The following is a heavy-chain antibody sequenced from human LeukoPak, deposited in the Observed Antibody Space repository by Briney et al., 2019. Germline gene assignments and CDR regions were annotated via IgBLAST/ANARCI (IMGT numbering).Heavy chain of an antibody. CDR2: INHSGST. J-gene: IGHJ4*02. Sequence: PSETLSLTCAVYGGSCSGYYWICIRQPPPTALELIGEINHSGSTNYNPSLKSRVTISVDTSKNQFSLKLSSVTAADTAVYYCARGQNEYSYGPFDYWGQGTLVTVSS. D-gene: IGHD5-18*01. CDR3: ARGQNEYSYGPFDY. V-gene: IGHV4-34*01. CDR1: GGSCSGYY.